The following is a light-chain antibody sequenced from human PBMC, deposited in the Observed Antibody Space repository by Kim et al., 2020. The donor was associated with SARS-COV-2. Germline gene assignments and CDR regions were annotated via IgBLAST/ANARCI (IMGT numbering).Light chain of an antibody. V-gene: IGLV3-1*01. CDR1: KLGDKY. CDR2: QDS. J-gene: IGLJ2*01. Sequence: VSPGQTASITCSGDKLGDKYACWYQQKPGQSPVLVIYQDSKWPSGIPERFSGSNSGNTATLTISGTQAMDEADYYCQAWDSSTVVFGGGTQLTVL. CDR3: QAWDSSTVV.